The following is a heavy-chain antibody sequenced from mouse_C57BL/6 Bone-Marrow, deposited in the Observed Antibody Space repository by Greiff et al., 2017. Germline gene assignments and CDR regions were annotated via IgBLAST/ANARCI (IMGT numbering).Heavy chain of an antibody. D-gene: IGHD2-4*01. V-gene: IGHV5-15*01. CDR2: ISNLAYSI. CDR3: AREIYYDYDSYFDY. Sequence: EVKLMESGGGLVQPGGSLKLSCAASGFTFSDYGMAWVRQAPRKGPEWVALISNLAYSIYYADTVTGRFTISRENAKNTLYLEMSSLRSEDTAMYYCAREIYYDYDSYFDYWGQGTTLTVSS. CDR1: GFTFSDYG. J-gene: IGHJ2*01.